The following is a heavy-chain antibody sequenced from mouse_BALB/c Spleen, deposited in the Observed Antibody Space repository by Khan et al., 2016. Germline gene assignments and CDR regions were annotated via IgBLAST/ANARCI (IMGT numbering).Heavy chain of an antibody. V-gene: IGHV3-2*02. Sequence: EVQLQESGPGLVKPSQSLSLTCTVTGYSITSDYAWNWIRQFPGNKLEWMGYISYSGSTSYNPSLKSRISITRDTSKNQFFLQLNSVTTEDTATYYCARGYYDGKGYFDYGGQGTTLTVSS. CDR1: GYSITSDYA. CDR2: ISYSGST. CDR3: ARGYYDGKGYFDY. J-gene: IGHJ2*01. D-gene: IGHD1-1*01.